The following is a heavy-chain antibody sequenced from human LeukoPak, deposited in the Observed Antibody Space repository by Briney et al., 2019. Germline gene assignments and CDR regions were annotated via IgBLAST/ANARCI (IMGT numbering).Heavy chain of an antibody. V-gene: IGHV6-1*01. CDR2: TYYRSKWYN. CDR3: ARDFDY. J-gene: IGHJ4*02. CDR1: GDSVSSNTAS. Sequence: SQTPSLTCAIAGDSVSSNTASWNWIRQSPSRGLEWLGRTYYRSKWYNDYAVSVKGRVTINPDTSKNQFSLQLNSVTPEDTAVYSCARDFDYWGQGTLVTVSS.